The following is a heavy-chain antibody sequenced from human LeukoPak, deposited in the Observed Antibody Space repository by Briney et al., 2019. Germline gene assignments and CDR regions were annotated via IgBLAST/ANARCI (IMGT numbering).Heavy chain of an antibody. Sequence: SQTLSLTCTVSGGSISSGDYYWSWIRQPPGKGLEWIGYIYYTGSTYYNPSLKSRVSMSVGTSKNQFSLKLSSVTAADTAVYYCARGPILSPHFDYWGQGTLVTVSS. J-gene: IGHJ4*02. CDR2: IYYTGST. CDR3: ARGPILSPHFDY. V-gene: IGHV4-30-4*01. CDR1: GGSISSGDYY.